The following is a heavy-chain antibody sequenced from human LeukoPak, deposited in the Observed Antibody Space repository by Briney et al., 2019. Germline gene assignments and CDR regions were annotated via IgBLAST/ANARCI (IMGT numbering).Heavy chain of an antibody. J-gene: IGHJ4*02. CDR3: ASNTYYYDSSGYEYYFDY. V-gene: IGHV3-23*01. D-gene: IGHD3-22*01. Sequence: GGSLRLSCAASGFTFSSYGMSWVRQAPGKGLEWVSAISGSGGSTYYADSVKGRFTISRDNSKNTLYLQMNSLRAEDTAVYYCASNTYYYDSSGYEYYFDYWGQGTLVTVSS. CDR1: GFTFSSYG. CDR2: ISGSGGST.